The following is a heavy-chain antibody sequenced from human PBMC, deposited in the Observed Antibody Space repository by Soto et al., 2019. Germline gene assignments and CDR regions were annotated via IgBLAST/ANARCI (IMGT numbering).Heavy chain of an antibody. D-gene: IGHD5-12*01. CDR3: ARGGYETKKWFDP. J-gene: IGHJ5*02. Sequence: GASVKVSCKASGYTFTGYYMHWVRQAPGQGLEWMGWINPNTGGTNYAQRFQGRVTMTRDTSISTAYMELNSLRSDDTAVYYCARGGYETKKWFDPWGQGTLVTVSS. V-gene: IGHV1-2*02. CDR2: INPNTGGT. CDR1: GYTFTGYY.